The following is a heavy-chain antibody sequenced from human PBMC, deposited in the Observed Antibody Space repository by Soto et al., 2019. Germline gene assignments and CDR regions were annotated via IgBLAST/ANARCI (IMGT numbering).Heavy chain of an antibody. D-gene: IGHD3-22*01. CDR1: GFTFSSYG. V-gene: IGHV3-33*01. Sequence: GGSLRLSCAASGFTFSSYGMHWVRQAPGKGLEGVAVIWYDGSNKYYADSVKGRFTISRDNSKNTLYLQMNSLRAEDTAVYYCARPRQGYYDSSGYYYFLAPFDICGQGTMVTVSS. CDR3: ARPRQGYYDSSGYYYFLAPFDI. CDR2: IWYDGSNK. J-gene: IGHJ3*02.